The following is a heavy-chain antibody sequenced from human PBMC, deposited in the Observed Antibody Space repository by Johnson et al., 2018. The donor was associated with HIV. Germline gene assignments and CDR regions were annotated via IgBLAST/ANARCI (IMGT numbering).Heavy chain of an antibody. D-gene: IGHD1-26*01. Sequence: QVQLVESGGGVVQPGRSLRLSCAPSGFTFSSYAINWVRQAPGKGLEWVAVISYDGSNKYYADSVKGRFTISRDNSKNTLYLQMNSLRAEDTAVYYCSRDGSGLWELEGGDAFDIWGQGTMVTVSS. CDR2: ISYDGSNK. J-gene: IGHJ3*02. V-gene: IGHV3-30*01. CDR1: GFTFSSYA. CDR3: SRDGSGLWELEGGDAFDI.